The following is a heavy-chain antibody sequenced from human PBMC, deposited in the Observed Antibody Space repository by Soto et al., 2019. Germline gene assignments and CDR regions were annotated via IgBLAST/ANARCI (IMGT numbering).Heavy chain of an antibody. CDR1: GFTFSSYW. D-gene: IGHD2-2*01. Sequence: EVQVVESGGGLVQPGGSLRLSCAASGFTFSSYWMSWVRQAPGKGLEWVANIKEDGSEKSYVDSVKGRFTISRDNAKNSLFLKMTRRRVEETAGYYCGTPSRSRRLYWGKGTLVPVSS. CDR2: IKEDGSEK. J-gene: IGHJ1*01. CDR3: GTPSRSRRLY. V-gene: IGHV3-7*01.